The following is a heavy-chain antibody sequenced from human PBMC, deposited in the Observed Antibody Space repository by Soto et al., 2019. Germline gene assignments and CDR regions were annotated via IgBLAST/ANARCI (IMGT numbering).Heavy chain of an antibody. CDR1: GGSFSGYY. CDR3: AREGQIAAAGLVDY. J-gene: IGHJ4*02. D-gene: IGHD6-13*01. Sequence: KPSETLSLTCAVYGGSFSGYYWSWIRQPPGKGLEWIGEINHSGSTNYNPSLKSRVTISVDTSKNQFSLKLSSVTAADTAVYYCAREGQIAAAGLVDYWGQGTLVTVSS. V-gene: IGHV4-34*01. CDR2: INHSGST.